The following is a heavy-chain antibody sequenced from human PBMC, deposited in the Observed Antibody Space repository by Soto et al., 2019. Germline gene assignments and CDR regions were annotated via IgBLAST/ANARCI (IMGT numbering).Heavy chain of an antibody. CDR3: ARVGTDYSSSGMEV. D-gene: IGHD4-4*01. Sequence: PGESLKISCTTSGYSFTTYWINWVRQMPGKGLEWMGKIDPGGSDTTYSPSFQGHVTISLDKSITAAYLQWSSLKASDTAMYYCARVGTDYSSSGMEVWGQGTTGTVS. CDR2: IDPGGSDT. J-gene: IGHJ6*02. V-gene: IGHV5-10-1*01. CDR1: GYSFTTYW.